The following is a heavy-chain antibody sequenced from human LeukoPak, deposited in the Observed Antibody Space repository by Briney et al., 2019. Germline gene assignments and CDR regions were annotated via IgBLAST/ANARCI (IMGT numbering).Heavy chain of an antibody. V-gene: IGHV3-30*02. D-gene: IGHD1-14*01. Sequence: GGSLRLSCAASGFTFSGSGMHWVRQAPGKGLEWVAFIRSDGYNKYYADSVKGRFTISRDNSKITLYLQMNSLRAEDTAVYYCAKDSRNLPFDYWGQGTLVTVSS. CDR3: AKDSRNLPFDY. J-gene: IGHJ4*02. CDR1: GFTFSGSG. CDR2: IRSDGYNK.